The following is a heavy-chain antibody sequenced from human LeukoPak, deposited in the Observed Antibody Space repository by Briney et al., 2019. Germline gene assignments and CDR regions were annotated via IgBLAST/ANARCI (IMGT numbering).Heavy chain of an antibody. CDR3: AGWNPPFDY. J-gene: IGHJ4*02. V-gene: IGHV4-39*07. D-gene: IGHD1-1*01. CDR2: IYYSGST. CDR1: GGSISSSSYY. Sequence: SETLTLTCTVSGGSISSSSYYWGWIRQPPGKGLEWIGSIYYSGSTYYNPSLKSRVTISVDTSKNQFSLKLSSVTAADTAVYYCAGWNPPFDYWGQGTLVTVSS.